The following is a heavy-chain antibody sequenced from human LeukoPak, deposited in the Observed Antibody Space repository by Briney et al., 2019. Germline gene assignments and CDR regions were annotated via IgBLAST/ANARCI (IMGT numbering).Heavy chain of an antibody. CDR3: ARGLDTRNLDY. D-gene: IGHD3-22*01. Sequence: SETLSLTCAVYGGSFSGYYWSWIRQPPGKGLEWIGEINHSGSTNYNPSLKSRVTISVDTSKNQFSLKLSSVTAADTAVYYCARGLDTRNLDYWGQGTLVTVSS. V-gene: IGHV4-34*01. CDR2: INHSGST. J-gene: IGHJ4*02. CDR1: GGSFSGYY.